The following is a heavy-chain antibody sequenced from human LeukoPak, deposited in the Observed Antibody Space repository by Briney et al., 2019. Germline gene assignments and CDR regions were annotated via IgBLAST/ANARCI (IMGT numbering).Heavy chain of an antibody. Sequence: ASVKVSCKASGYTFTGYYMHWVRQAPGQGLEWMGWINPNSGGTNYAQKFQGRVTMTRDTSISTAYMELSRLRSDDTAVYYCARDIWYYDSSGYSRFDYWGQGTLVTVSS. V-gene: IGHV1-2*02. CDR2: INPNSGGT. CDR3: ARDIWYYDSSGYSRFDY. CDR1: GYTFTGYY. J-gene: IGHJ4*02. D-gene: IGHD3-22*01.